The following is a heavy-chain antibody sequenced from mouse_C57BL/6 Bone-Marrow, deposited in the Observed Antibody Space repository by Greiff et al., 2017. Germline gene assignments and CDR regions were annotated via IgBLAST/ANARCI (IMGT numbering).Heavy chain of an antibody. CDR2: IDPSDSYP. D-gene: IGHD1-1*01. CDR1: GYTFTSYW. Sequence: VQLQQPGAELVMPGASVKLSCKASGYTFTSYWMHWVKQRPGQGLEWIGEIDPSDSYPNYNQKFKGKSTLTVDKSSSTAYMQLSSLTSEDSAVYYCAIEGYYYPYYFDYWGQGTTLTVSS. CDR3: AIEGYYYPYYFDY. J-gene: IGHJ2*01. V-gene: IGHV1-69*01.